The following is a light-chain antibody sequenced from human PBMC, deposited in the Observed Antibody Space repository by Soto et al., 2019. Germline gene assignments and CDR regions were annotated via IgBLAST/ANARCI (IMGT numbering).Light chain of an antibody. J-gene: IGLJ3*02. CDR2: GNS. CDR1: SSNIGAGYD. V-gene: IGLV1-40*01. Sequence: QSVLTQPPSVSGAPGQRVTISCTGGSSNIGAGYDVHWYQQLPGTAPKLLIYGNSNRPSGVPDRFSGSKSGTSASLAITGLQAEDEADYYFHSYDRSLLWVFGGGTKLTGL. CDR3: HSYDRSLLWV.